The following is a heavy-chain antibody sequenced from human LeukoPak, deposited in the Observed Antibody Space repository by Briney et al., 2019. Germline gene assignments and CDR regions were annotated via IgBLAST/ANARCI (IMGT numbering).Heavy chain of an antibody. CDR2: IWYDGSKK. D-gene: IGHD2-21*01. J-gene: IGHJ5*02. CDR3: ARLLGSALDP. V-gene: IGHV3-33*01. Sequence: GGSLRLSCKASGFTFSSHGMNWVRQAPGKGLEWVAVIWYDGSKKYYADPVKGRFTISRDNSKNTVDLQMNSLRVEDTAVYYCARLLGSALDPWGQGTLVTVSS. CDR1: GFTFSSHG.